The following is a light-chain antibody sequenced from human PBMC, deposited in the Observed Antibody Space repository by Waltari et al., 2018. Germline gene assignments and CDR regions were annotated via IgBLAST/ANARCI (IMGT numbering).Light chain of an antibody. V-gene: IGLV2-11*01. CDR1: SSDAGGNYH. CDR3: CSFTGSYRV. J-gene: IGLJ3*02. CDR2: DVS. Sequence: QSALTQPRSVSGSPGPSVTLPCTGTSSDAGGNYHVSWYQQLPGKAPKLMIYDVSERPSGVPDRFSGSKSGNTASLTISGLQAEDEADYYCCSFTGSYRVVGGGTKLTVL.